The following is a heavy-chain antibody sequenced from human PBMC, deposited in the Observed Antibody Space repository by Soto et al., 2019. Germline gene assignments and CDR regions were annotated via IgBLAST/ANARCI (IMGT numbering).Heavy chain of an antibody. D-gene: IGHD5-12*01. CDR2: IYPDDSDT. J-gene: IGHJ3*02. V-gene: IGHV5-51*01. CDR3: ARQVATTEIHAFDI. CDR1: GYSFINYW. Sequence: ESLKISCKASGYSFINYWLGWVRQMPGKGLEWMGIIYPDDSDTRYSPSFQGQVTISVDKSISTAYLQWNSLRASDTAMYYCARQVATTEIHAFDIWGQGTMVTVSS.